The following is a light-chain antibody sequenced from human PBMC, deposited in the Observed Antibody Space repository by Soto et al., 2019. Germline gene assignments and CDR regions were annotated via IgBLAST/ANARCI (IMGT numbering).Light chain of an antibody. Sequence: EIVLTQSPVTLSVSPGERATLSCGASQSVASGSLAWYQQRPGLAPRLLIYDSFTRAAGIPDRFSGSGSGTDFTLAISGLQSEDFATYYCHQYYSFPPWSFGQGTKVEIQ. V-gene: IGKV3D-20*01. CDR3: HQYYSFPPWS. CDR2: DSF. CDR1: QSVASGS. J-gene: IGKJ1*01.